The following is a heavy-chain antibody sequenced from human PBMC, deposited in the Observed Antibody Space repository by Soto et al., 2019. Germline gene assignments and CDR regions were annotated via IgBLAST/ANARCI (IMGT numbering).Heavy chain of an antibody. J-gene: IGHJ6*02. CDR2: ISTYNGNT. D-gene: IGHD2-2*01. CDR1: GYTFANYG. Sequence: ASVKVSCKASGYTFANYGFTWVRQAPGQGLEWMGWISTYNGNTNYAQKLQGRVSMTTDTSTGTAYMELRSLRSDDTAVYYCARAGYCSSTSCYVAAIYYYGMDVWGQGTTVTVSS. CDR3: ARAGYCSSTSCYVAAIYYYGMDV. V-gene: IGHV1-18*01.